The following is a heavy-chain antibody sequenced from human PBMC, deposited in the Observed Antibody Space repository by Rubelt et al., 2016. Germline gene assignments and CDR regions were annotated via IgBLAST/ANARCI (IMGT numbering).Heavy chain of an antibody. V-gene: IGHV3-74*01. Sequence: CGGNLVQPGGSLRLSCAASGFTFRRYWMHWVRQAPGKGLVWVSRINEVGSNTNYADSMEGRFTISRDNAKNTLYLQMNSLRAEDTAVYHCAKEGEQYYFQWSSRGDHWGQGTLVTVSS. D-gene: IGHD2/OR15-2a*01. CDR3: AKEGEQYYFQWSSRGDH. CDR2: INEVGSNT. CDR1: GFTFRRYW. J-gene: IGHJ5*02.